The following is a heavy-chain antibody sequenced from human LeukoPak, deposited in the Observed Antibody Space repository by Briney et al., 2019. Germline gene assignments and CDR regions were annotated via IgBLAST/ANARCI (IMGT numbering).Heavy chain of an antibody. D-gene: IGHD3-9*01. CDR3: ARDRGAYDILTGYYTAWFDP. CDR1: GGSFSGYY. CDR2: INHSGST. Sequence: SETLSLTCAVYGGSFSGYYWSWIRQPPGKGLEWIGEINHSGSTNYNPSLKSRVTISVDTSKNQFSLKLSSVTAADTAVYYCARDRGAYDILTGYYTAWFDPWGQGTLVTVSS. V-gene: IGHV4-34*01. J-gene: IGHJ5*02.